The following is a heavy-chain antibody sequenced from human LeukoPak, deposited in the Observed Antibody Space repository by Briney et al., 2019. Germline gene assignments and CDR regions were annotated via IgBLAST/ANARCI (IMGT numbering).Heavy chain of an antibody. D-gene: IGHD4-17*01. CDR2: IIPILGIA. Sequence: SVKVSCKASGGTFSSYAISWVRQAPGQGREWMGRIIPILGIANYAQKFQGRVTITADKSTSTAYMELSSLRSEDTAVYYCASAPNSGDYVSGWFDPWGQGTLVTVSS. CDR3: ASAPNSGDYVSGWFDP. CDR1: GGTFSSYA. V-gene: IGHV1-69*04. J-gene: IGHJ5*02.